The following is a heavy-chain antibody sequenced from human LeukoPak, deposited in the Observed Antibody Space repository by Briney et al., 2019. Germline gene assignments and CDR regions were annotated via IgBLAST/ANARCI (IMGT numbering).Heavy chain of an antibody. CDR1: GFTFSSYT. V-gene: IGHV3-21*01. CDR2: ITTSSTYI. J-gene: IGHJ4*02. Sequence: GWSLRLSCAASGFTFSSYTMNWVRQAPGKGLEWVSSITTSSTYIYYADSVRGRFTISRDNAKNSLYLRMSSLRVEDTAVYYCARGEGYYASGSYFDYWGQGTLVTVSS. CDR3: ARGEGYYASGSYFDY. D-gene: IGHD3-10*01.